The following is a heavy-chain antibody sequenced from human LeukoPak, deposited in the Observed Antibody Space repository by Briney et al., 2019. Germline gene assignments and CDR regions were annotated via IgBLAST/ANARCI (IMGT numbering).Heavy chain of an antibody. CDR3: ARDPDIAAAGTGL. CDR1: GGSISSYY. J-gene: IGHJ4*02. CDR2: IYYSGST. V-gene: IGHV4-59*01. D-gene: IGHD6-13*01. Sequence: SETLSLTCTVSGGSISSYYWSWIRQPPGKGLEWIGYIYYSGSTNYNPSLKSRVTISVDTSKNQFTLKLSSVAAADTAVYYCARDPDIAAAGTGLWGQRTLVTVSS.